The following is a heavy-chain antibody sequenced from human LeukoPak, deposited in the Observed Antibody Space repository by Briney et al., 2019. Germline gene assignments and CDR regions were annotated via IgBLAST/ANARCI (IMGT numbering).Heavy chain of an antibody. V-gene: IGHV3-7*01. D-gene: IGHD2-2*01. Sequence: GGSLRLSCAASGFTFSSYWMSWVRQAPGKGLEWVANIKQDGSEKYYVDSVKGRFTISRDNAKNSLYLQMNSLRAEDTAVYYCARDLTGCSSTSCYGDNWFDPWGQGTLVTVSS. CDR3: ARDLTGCSSTSCYGDNWFDP. CDR1: GFTFSSYW. J-gene: IGHJ5*02. CDR2: IKQDGSEK.